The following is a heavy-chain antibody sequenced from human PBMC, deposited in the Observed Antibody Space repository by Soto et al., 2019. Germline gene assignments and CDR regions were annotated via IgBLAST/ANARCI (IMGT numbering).Heavy chain of an antibody. J-gene: IGHJ4*02. CDR1: GGSISSYY. CDR2: IYYSGST. CDR3: ARGYYYDSSGYYVGY. V-gene: IGHV4-59*06. Sequence: SETLSLTCTVPGGSISSYYWSWIRQPPGKGLEWIGYIYYSGSTYYNPSLKSRVTISVDTSKNQFSLKLSSVTAADTAVYYCARGYYYDSSGYYVGYGGQGTLVTVPS. D-gene: IGHD3-22*01.